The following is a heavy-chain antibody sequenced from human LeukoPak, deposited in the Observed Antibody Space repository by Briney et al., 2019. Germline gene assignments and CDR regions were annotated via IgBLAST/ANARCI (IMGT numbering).Heavy chain of an antibody. Sequence: PGGALRLSCAASGFTFSTYGMNWVRQAPGKGLEWVAVISYDGSNKYYADSVKGRFTISRDNSKNTLYLQMNSLRAEDTAVYYCAKVIFHGAYDPWGQGTLVTVSS. D-gene: IGHD3-10*01. J-gene: IGHJ5*02. V-gene: IGHV3-30*18. CDR1: GFTFSTYG. CDR2: ISYDGSNK. CDR3: AKVIFHGAYDP.